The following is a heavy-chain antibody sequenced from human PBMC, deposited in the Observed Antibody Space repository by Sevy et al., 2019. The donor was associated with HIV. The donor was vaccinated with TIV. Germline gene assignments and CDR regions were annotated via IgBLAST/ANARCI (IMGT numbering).Heavy chain of an antibody. J-gene: IGHJ6*02. V-gene: IGHV4-39*02. Sequence: SETLSLTCSVSGGTIVSSGHYWGWIRQTPGKGLEWIGSIYYNGHTYYNPSLNSRLTISIDTSKNQFTLKLSPVTAADTAIYFCAREAGGYDYDYGMDVWGQGTTVTVSS. CDR2: IYYNGHT. D-gene: IGHD5-12*01. CDR1: GGTIVSSGHY. CDR3: AREAGGYDYDYGMDV.